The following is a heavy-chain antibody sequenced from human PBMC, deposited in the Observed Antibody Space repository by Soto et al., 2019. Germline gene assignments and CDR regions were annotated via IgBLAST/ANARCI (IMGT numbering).Heavy chain of an antibody. CDR3: ASRSLGDSSAIYYYYGMDV. J-gene: IGHJ6*02. CDR1: GGPFSSYA. V-gene: IGHV1-69*13. D-gene: IGHD6-19*01. Sequence: GASVKVSCKASGGPFSSYAISWVRQAPGQGLEWMGGIIPIFGTANYAQKFQGRVTMTADESTSTAYMELSSLRSEDTAVYYCASRSLGDSSAIYYYYGMDVWGQGTTVTVSS. CDR2: IIPIFGTA.